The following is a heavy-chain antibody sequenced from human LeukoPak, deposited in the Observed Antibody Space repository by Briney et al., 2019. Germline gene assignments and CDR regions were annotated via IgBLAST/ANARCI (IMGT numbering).Heavy chain of an antibody. CDR3: ARDSIVRSGYSYALDAFDI. J-gene: IGHJ3*02. CDR1: GYTFIGYY. Sequence: ASVKVSCKASGYTFIGYYMHWVRQTPGQGLEWMGWINPNSGGTNYAQKFQGWVTMTRDTSISTAYVELSRLRSDDTAVYYCARDSIVRSGYSYALDAFDIWGQGTMVTVSS. D-gene: IGHD5-18*01. CDR2: INPNSGGT. V-gene: IGHV1-2*04.